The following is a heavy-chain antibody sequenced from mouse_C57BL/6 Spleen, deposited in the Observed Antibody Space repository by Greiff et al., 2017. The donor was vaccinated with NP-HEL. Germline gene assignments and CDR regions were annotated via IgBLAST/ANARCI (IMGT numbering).Heavy chain of an antibody. Sequence: VKLQESGAELVRPGTSVKVSCKASGYAFTNYLIEWVKQRPGQGLEWIGVINPGSGGTNYNEKFKGKATLTADKSSSTAYMQLSSLTSEDSAVYFCAALYYDSSDAMDYWGQGTSVTVSS. D-gene: IGHD2-4*01. CDR3: AALYYDSSDAMDY. V-gene: IGHV1-54*01. J-gene: IGHJ4*01. CDR1: GYAFTNYL. CDR2: INPGSGGT.